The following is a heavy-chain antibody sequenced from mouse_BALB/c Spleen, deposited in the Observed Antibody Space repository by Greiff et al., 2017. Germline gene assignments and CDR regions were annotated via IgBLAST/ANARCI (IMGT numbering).Heavy chain of an antibody. J-gene: IGHJ3*01. CDR2: INPDSSTI. CDR3: ARPQFITTAYFAY. D-gene: IGHD1-2*01. CDR1: GFDFSRYW. V-gene: IGHV4-1*02. Sequence: DVKLQESGGGLVQPGGSLKLSCAASGFDFSRYWMSWVRQAPGKGLEWIGEINPDSSTINYTPSLKDKFIISRDNAKNTLYLQMSKVRSEDTALYYCARPQFITTAYFAYWGQGTLVTVSA.